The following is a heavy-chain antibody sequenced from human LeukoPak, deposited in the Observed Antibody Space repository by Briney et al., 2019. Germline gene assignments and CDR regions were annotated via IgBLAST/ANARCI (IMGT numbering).Heavy chain of an antibody. CDR2: IFHTGIT. D-gene: IGHD6-13*01. Sequence: SETLSLTCSVSGASMTAAYWAWIRQPPGKGLEYIGYIFHTGITKSSPSLTGRATLSLDTSKNQFSLRLTSVTAADTAIYYCAREDSSRWYPFSYWGQGTLLTVSS. V-gene: IGHV4-59*01. CDR1: GASMTAAY. J-gene: IGHJ4*02. CDR3: AREDSSRWYPFSY.